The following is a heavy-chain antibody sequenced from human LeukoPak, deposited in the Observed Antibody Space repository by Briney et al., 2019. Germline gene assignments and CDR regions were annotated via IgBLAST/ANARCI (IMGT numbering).Heavy chain of an antibody. V-gene: IGHV1-69*05. CDR1: GGTFSSYA. CDR3: ARRTRNWNYGGDWYFDL. J-gene: IGHJ2*01. D-gene: IGHD1-7*01. CDR2: IIPIFGTA. Sequence: SVKVSCKASGGTFSSYAISWVRQAPGQGLEWMGGIIPIFGTANYAQKFQGRVTITTDESTSTAYMELSSLRSEDTAVYYCARRTRNWNYGGDWYFDLWGRGTLVTVSS.